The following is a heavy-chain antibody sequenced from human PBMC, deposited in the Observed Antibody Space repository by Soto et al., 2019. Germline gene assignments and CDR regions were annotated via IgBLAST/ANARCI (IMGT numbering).Heavy chain of an antibody. J-gene: IGHJ5*02. CDR1: GFTFSSYW. CDR3: ARDPIVVVPAAIGFGWFDP. Sequence: GGSLRLSCAASGFTFSSYWMHWVRQAPGKGLVWVSRINSDGSSTSYADSVKGRFTISRDNAKNAPYLQMNSLRAEDTAVYYCARDPIVVVPAAIGFGWFDPWGQGTLVTVSS. V-gene: IGHV3-74*01. CDR2: INSDGSST. D-gene: IGHD2-2*01.